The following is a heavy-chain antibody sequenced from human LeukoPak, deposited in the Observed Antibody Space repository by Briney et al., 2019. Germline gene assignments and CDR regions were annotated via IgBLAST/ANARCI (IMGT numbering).Heavy chain of an antibody. CDR3: ARGDYYDFWSLSSFDI. V-gene: IGHV3-23*01. Sequence: QPGGSLRLSCAASRFTFSTYAMSWVRQAPGKGLEWVSIVSGSGGSTYYADSVKGRFTISRDNAKNSLYLQMNSLRAEDTAVYYCARGDYYDFWSLSSFDIWGQGTMVTVSS. D-gene: IGHD3-3*01. J-gene: IGHJ3*02. CDR1: RFTFSTYA. CDR2: VSGSGGST.